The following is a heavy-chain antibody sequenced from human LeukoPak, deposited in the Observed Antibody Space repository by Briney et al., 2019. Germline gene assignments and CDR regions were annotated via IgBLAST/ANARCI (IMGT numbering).Heavy chain of an antibody. CDR2: ISGSGGST. CDR1: GFTVSSNY. D-gene: IGHD6-13*01. V-gene: IGHV3-23*01. Sequence: GGSLRLSCAASGFTVSSNYMSWVRQAPGKGLEWVSAISGSGGSTYYADSVKGRFTISRDNSKNTLYLQMNSLRAEDTAVYYCAKVPPYSSPYNWFDPWGQGTLVTVSS. J-gene: IGHJ5*02. CDR3: AKVPPYSSPYNWFDP.